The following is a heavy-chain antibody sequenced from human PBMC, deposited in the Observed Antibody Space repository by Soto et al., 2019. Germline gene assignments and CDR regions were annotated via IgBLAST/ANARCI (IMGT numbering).Heavy chain of an antibody. CDR1: GFTFSTYA. D-gene: IGHD6-19*01. J-gene: IGHJ4*02. V-gene: IGHV3-23*01. Sequence: EEQLLQSGGGLGQPGGSLRLSCAASGFTFSTYAMSWVRQAPGKGLERVSSISGSGDNTFYADSVKGRFTISRDNSKHTLYLQMNSLTAEDTAIYYCAKDPTPYSSGWFAGDDWGQGTLVTVSS. CDR3: AKDPTPYSSGWFAGDD. CDR2: ISGSGDNT.